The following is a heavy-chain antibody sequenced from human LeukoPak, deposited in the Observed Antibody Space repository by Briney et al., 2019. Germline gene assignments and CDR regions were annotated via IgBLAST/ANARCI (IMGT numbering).Heavy chain of an antibody. CDR1: GFTFSNHW. V-gene: IGHV3-74*03. D-gene: IGHD2-21*01. CDR3: IRDEALWRLDY. CDR2: IDERGTKA. J-gene: IGHJ4*02. Sequence: GGSLRLSCAASGFTFSNHWMHWVRLAPGKGLVWVSRIDERGTKAMYADSVKGRFSISKDNAKNTVNLQMNSLRAEDTGVYYCIRDEALWRLDYWGQGTLVTVSS.